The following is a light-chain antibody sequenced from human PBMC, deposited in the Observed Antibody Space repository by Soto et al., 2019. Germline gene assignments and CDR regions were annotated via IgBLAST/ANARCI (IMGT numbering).Light chain of an antibody. CDR2: GNV. CDR3: QSYDSSLSGYV. J-gene: IGLJ1*01. CDR1: SSNIGAGFD. Sequence: QSVLTLPPSVSGAPGQRVTISCTGSSSNIGAGFDVHWYQQLPGTAPKLLIYGNVDRPSGVPDRFSGSKSGTSASLAITGLQAEDEADYYCQSYDSSLSGYVFGTGTKLTVL. V-gene: IGLV1-40*01.